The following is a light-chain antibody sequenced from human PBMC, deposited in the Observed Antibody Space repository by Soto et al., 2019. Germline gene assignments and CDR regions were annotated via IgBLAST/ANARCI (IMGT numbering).Light chain of an antibody. CDR2: KAS. J-gene: IGKJ4*01. CDR3: QHGYSTPLT. V-gene: IGKV1-5*03. Sequence: DIQMTQSPSTLSASVGDRVTITCRASQTISSWLAWYQQKPGKAPKLLIYKASTLKSGVPSRFSGSGSGTEFTLTISSLQPEDFATYFCQHGYSTPLTFGGGTKVDIK. CDR1: QTISSW.